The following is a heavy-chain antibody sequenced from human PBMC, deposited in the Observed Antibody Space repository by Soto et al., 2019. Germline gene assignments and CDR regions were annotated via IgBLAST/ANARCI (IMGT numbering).Heavy chain of an antibody. CDR1: GYTFTSYD. CDR3: ATSIAVAGTLDAFDI. V-gene: IGHV1-8*01. J-gene: IGHJ3*02. D-gene: IGHD6-19*01. CDR2: MNPNSGNT. Sequence: QVPLVQSGAEVKKPGASVKVSCKASGYTFTSYDINWVRQATGQGLEWMGWMNPNSGNTGYAQKFQGRVTMTRNTSISTAYMELSSLRSEDTAVYYCATSIAVAGTLDAFDIWGQGTMVTVSS.